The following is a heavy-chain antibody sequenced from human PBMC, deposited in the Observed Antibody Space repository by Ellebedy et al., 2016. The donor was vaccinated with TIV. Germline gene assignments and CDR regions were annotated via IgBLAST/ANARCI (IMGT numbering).Heavy chain of an antibody. V-gene: IGHV1-69*06. CDR1: RATFNTYV. D-gene: IGHD6-13*01. CDR3: ARDPLNSSSWYTLDF. CDR2: IIPVFDTT. J-gene: IGHJ4*02. Sequence: ASVKVSCKASRATFNTYVISWVRQARGQGLEWMGGIIPVFDTTNYAQKFQGRVPITADKFTNTIYMDLNSLRSEDTAVYYCARDPLNSSSWYTLDFWGQGTLVSVSP.